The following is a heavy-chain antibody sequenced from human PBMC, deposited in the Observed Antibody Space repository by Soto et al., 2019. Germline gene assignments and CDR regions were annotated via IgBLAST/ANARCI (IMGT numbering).Heavy chain of an antibody. Sequence: ASVKVSCKASGYTFTSYAMHWVRQAPGQRLEWMGWINAGNGNAKYSQKFQGRVTITRDTSASTAYMELSSLRSEDTAVYYCARDNYYDSSGYYPGAFDIWGQGTMVT. CDR2: INAGNGNA. CDR3: ARDNYYDSSGYYPGAFDI. J-gene: IGHJ3*02. V-gene: IGHV1-3*01. CDR1: GYTFTSYA. D-gene: IGHD3-22*01.